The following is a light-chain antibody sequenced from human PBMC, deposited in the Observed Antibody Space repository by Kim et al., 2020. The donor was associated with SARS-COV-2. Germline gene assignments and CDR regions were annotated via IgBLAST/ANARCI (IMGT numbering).Light chain of an antibody. CDR1: SGSIASNY. J-gene: IGLJ3*02. Sequence: NFMLTQPHSVSESPGKTVTISCTRSSGSIASNYVQWYQQRPGSAPTTVIYEDNQRPSGVPDRFSGSIDSSSNSASLTISGLKTEDEADYYCQSYVTSSWVFGRGTQLTVL. CDR2: EDN. CDR3: QSYVTSSWV. V-gene: IGLV6-57*03.